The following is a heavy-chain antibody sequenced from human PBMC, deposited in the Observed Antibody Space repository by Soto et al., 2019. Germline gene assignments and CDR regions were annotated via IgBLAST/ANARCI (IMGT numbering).Heavy chain of an antibody. V-gene: IGHV5-10-1*01. CDR1: GYSFTSYW. D-gene: IGHD2-2*01. CDR2: IDPSESYT. Sequence: GESLKISCKGSGYSFTSYWISWVRQMPGKGLAWMGRIDPSESYTNYSPSFQGNVTISADKYIGTAYLQWIRLKASDTAMDYCGRLRQMPFYYYGLDVCGRVSRVTVAS. CDR3: GRLRQMPFYYYGLDV. J-gene: IGHJ6*02.